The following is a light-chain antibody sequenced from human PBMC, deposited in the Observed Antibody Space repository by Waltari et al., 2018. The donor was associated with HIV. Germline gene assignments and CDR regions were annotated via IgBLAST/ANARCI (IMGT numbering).Light chain of an antibody. CDR2: ASS. V-gene: IGKV1-8*01. CDR1: QDIGTY. J-gene: IGKJ2*01. Sequence: RMTQSPSSLSASTGDRVTISCRASQDIGTYVAWYQHKPGKAPELLMFASSTLQSGLPSRFTGSGSGTDFTLTITCLQSEDFATYYCQQYYSYPQTFGQGTKLEIK. CDR3: QQYYSYPQT.